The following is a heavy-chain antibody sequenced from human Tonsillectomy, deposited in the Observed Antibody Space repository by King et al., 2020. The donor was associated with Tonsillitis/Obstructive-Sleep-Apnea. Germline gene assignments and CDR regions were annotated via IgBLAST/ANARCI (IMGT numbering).Heavy chain of an antibody. Sequence: VTLKESGPVLVRPTETLTLTCTVSGFSLSNARMGVSWICQPPGKALELLAHIFSNDEKSYSTSLKSRLTRSKDTSKSQLVLTMTNMDPADTATYSCARSSPPRSYSTSAFDIWGQGTLVTVSP. CDR2: IFSNDEK. D-gene: IGHD6-13*01. V-gene: IGHV2-26*01. CDR3: ARSSPPRSYSTSAFDI. J-gene: IGHJ3*02. CDR1: GFSLSNARMG.